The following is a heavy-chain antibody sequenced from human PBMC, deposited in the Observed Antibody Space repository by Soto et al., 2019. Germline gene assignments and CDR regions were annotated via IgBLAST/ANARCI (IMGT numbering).Heavy chain of an antibody. D-gene: IGHD3-22*01. CDR1: GFTFSSYA. Sequence: PGWSLRLSCAASGFTFSSYAMSWVRQAPGKGLEWVSAISGSGGSTYYADSVKGRFTISRDNSKNTLYLQMNSMRAEDTAVYYCAKDLQVVVEWFDPWGQGTLVTVSA. J-gene: IGHJ5*02. V-gene: IGHV3-23*01. CDR3: AKDLQVVVEWFDP. CDR2: ISGSGGST.